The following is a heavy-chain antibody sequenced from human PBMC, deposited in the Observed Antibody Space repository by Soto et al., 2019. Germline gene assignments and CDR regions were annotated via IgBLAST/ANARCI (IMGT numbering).Heavy chain of an antibody. CDR2: IIPILGIA. D-gene: IGHD3-10*01. J-gene: IGHJ3*02. CDR3: ARGFISSGSYYNAQDAFDI. Sequence: QVQLVQSGAEVKKPGSSVKVSCKASGGTFSSYTISWVRQAPGQGLEWMGRIIPILGIANYAQKFQGRVKITADKSTSTAYMELSSLRSEDTAVYYCARGFISSGSYYNAQDAFDIWGQGTMVTVSS. CDR1: GGTFSSYT. V-gene: IGHV1-69*02.